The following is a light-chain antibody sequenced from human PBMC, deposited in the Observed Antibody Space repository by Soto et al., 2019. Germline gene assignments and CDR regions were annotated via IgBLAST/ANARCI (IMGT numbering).Light chain of an antibody. CDR2: KAS. CDR1: QSISTW. Sequence: DIQMTQSPSTLSASVGDRVTITCRASQSISTWLAWYQQKPGKAPKLLIYKASSLESGVPSRFSGSGSGTEFTLTISSLQPDDFGTYYCQQYNSYWTFGQGTKVDIK. CDR3: QQYNSYWT. V-gene: IGKV1-5*03. J-gene: IGKJ1*01.